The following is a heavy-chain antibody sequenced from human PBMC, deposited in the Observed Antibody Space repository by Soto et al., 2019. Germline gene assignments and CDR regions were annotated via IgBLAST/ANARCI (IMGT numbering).Heavy chain of an antibody. J-gene: IGHJ3*02. Sequence: GASVKVSSNASGGTFSSYAISWGRQAPGQGLEWMGGIIPIFGTANYAQKFQGRVTITADESTSTAYMELSSLRSEDTAVYYCATQTYLRYLGPLYAFDIWGQGTMVTVSS. V-gene: IGHV1-69*13. D-gene: IGHD3-9*01. CDR1: GGTFSSYA. CDR2: IIPIFGTA. CDR3: ATQTYLRYLGPLYAFDI.